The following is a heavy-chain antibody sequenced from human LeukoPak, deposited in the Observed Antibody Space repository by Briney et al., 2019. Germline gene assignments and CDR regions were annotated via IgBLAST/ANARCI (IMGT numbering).Heavy chain of an antibody. CDR2: IYYSGST. J-gene: IGHJ3*02. D-gene: IGHD4-23*01. CDR3: ARPPIVVTLGAFDI. CDR1: GGSISSYY. V-gene: IGHV4-59*08. Sequence: PSETLSLTCTVSGGSISSYYWSWIRQPPGKGLEWIGYIYYSGSTNYNPSLKSRVTISVDTSKNQFSLKLSSVTAADTAMYYCARPPIVVTLGAFDIWGQGTMVTVSS.